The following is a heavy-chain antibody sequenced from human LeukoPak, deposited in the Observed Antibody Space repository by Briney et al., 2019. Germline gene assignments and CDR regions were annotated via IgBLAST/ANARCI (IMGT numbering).Heavy chain of an antibody. D-gene: IGHD3-22*01. J-gene: IGHJ3*02. Sequence: SVKVSCKASEGTFSSYAISWVRQAPGQGLEWMGGIIPIFGTANYAQKFQGRVTITTDESTSTAYMELSSLRSEDTAVYYCARPRGNYYDSSGYSLLDAFDIWGQGTMVTVSS. CDR1: EGTFSSYA. CDR3: ARPRGNYYDSSGYSLLDAFDI. CDR2: IIPIFGTA. V-gene: IGHV1-69*05.